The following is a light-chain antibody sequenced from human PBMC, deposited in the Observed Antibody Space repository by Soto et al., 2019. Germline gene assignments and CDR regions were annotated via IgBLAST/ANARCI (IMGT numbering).Light chain of an antibody. CDR1: ESVSSSY. CDR3: QHFGGTTFT. CDR2: GAS. J-gene: IGKJ5*01. Sequence: EIVLTQSPGTLSLSPGERATLSCRASESVSSSYLAWYHQKPGQAPRLLIYGASSRATGIPDRFSGSGSGTDFTLTISRLEPEDFAVYYCQHFGGTTFTFGQGTRLEIK. V-gene: IGKV3-20*01.